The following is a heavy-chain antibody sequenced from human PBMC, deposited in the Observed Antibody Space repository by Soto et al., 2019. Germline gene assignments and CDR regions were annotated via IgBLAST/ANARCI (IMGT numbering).Heavy chain of an antibody. J-gene: IGHJ4*02. CDR2: IYYSGRT. D-gene: IGHD2-21*02. CDR1: GGSLTSSGHH. V-gene: IGHV4-39*01. Sequence: SETLSLTCNVSGGSLTSSGHHWGWIRQPPGKGLEWIGSIYYSGRTYNNPSLRSRVSMSIDTSKDQFSLKLKSVTAADTALYFCARQRTSVVTQAYFDVWGPGSLVTVSS. CDR3: ARQRTSVVTQAYFDV.